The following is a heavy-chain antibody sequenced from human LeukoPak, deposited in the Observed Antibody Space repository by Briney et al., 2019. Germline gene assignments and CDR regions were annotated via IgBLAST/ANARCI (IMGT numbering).Heavy chain of an antibody. CDR1: GFTFSSYE. V-gene: IGHV3-48*03. CDR3: ARAFDWELPDNWFDP. D-gene: IGHD2-2*01. Sequence: GGSLRLSCAASGFTFSSYETNWVRQAPGKGLEWISYISSSSYIVYYADSVEGRFTISRDNVRSTLYLKMTSLRAEDTAVYYCARAFDWELPDNWFDPWGQGTLVTVSS. CDR2: ISSSSYIV. J-gene: IGHJ5*02.